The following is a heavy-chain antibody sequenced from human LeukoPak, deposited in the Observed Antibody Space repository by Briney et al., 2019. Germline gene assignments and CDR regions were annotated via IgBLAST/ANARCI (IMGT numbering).Heavy chain of an antibody. V-gene: IGHV3-11*06. CDR1: GFTFSGYY. D-gene: IGHD6-19*01. CDR3: ASGKQWLVGGDAFDI. Sequence: GGSLRLSCAASGFTFSGYYMSWIRQAPGKGLEWVSYISSSSSYTNYADSVKGRFTISRDNAKNSLYLQMNSLGAEDTAVYYCASGKQWLVGGDAFDIWGQGTMVTVSS. J-gene: IGHJ3*02. CDR2: ISSSSSYT.